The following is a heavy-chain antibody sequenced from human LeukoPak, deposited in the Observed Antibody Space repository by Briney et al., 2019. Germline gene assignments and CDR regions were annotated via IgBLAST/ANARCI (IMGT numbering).Heavy chain of an antibody. D-gene: IGHD3-10*01. Sequence: SGGSLRLSCAASGFTFSSYWMSWVRQAPGKGLEWVSAISGSGGSTYYADSVKGRFTISRDNSKNTLYLQMNSLRAEDTAVYYCAKDPTSYGSGSYYFDYWGQGTLVTVSS. CDR1: GFTFSSYW. CDR3: AKDPTSYGSGSYYFDY. J-gene: IGHJ4*02. V-gene: IGHV3-23*01. CDR2: ISGSGGST.